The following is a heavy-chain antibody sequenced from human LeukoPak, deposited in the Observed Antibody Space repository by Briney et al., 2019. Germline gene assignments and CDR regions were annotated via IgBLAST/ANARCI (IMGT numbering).Heavy chain of an antibody. CDR3: AREYYYDSSGYYYVIDC. CDR1: GGTCSSYA. J-gene: IGHJ4*02. D-gene: IGHD3-22*01. Sequence: SVKVSCKASGGTCSSYAISWVRQAPGQGLEWMGRIIPIFGTANYAQKFQGRVTITTDESTSTAYMELSSLRSEDTAVYYCAREYYYDSSGYYYVIDCWGQGTLVTVSS. V-gene: IGHV1-69*05. CDR2: IIPIFGTA.